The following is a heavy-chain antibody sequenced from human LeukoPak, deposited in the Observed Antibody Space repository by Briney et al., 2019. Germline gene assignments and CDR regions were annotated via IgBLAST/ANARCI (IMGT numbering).Heavy chain of an antibody. J-gene: IGHJ5*02. CDR3: GRQYSSTSPLDA. Sequence: GGSLRLSCAASGFIFSSYTMNWVRQAPGKGLEWVASISSSSTYIFYAESVKGRLTISRDNAINTLHLQMNSLGAEDTAVYYCGRQYSSTSPLDAWGQGTLVIVSS. CDR2: ISSSSTYI. D-gene: IGHD2-2*01. CDR1: GFIFSSYT. V-gene: IGHV3-21*06.